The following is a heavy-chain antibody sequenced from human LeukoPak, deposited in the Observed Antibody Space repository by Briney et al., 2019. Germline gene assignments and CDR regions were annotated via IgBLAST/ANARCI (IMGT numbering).Heavy chain of an antibody. CDR1: GFTVSSNY. D-gene: IGHD3-22*01. CDR3: ATGRYYSSAQLNGFDY. CDR2: IYSGGST. J-gene: IGHJ4*02. V-gene: IGHV3-53*01. Sequence: GGSLRLSCAASGFTVSSNYMSWVRQAPGKGLEWGSVIYSGGSTYYADSVKGRFTISRDNTKNTLYLQMNSPRAEDTAVYYCATGRYYSSAQLNGFDYWGQGTLVTVSS.